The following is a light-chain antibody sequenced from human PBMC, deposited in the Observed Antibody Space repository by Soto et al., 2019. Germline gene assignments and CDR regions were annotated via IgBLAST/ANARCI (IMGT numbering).Light chain of an antibody. J-gene: IGLJ1*01. CDR2: EVS. Sequence: QSVLAQPPSASGSPGQSVTISCSGTSSDVGGYNYVSWHQQHPGKALKLMIYEVSKRPSGVPDRFSGSKSGNTASLTISGLQVEDEADYYCNSPTSRSSTNYVCVTGTWSPS. V-gene: IGLV2-8*01. CDR3: NSPTSRSSTNYV. CDR1: SSDVGGYNY.